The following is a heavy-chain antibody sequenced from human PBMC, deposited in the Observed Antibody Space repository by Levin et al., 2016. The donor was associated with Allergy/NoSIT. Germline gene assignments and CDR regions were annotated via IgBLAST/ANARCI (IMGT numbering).Heavy chain of an antibody. CDR3: ARARGGYDSSGYSDY. J-gene: IGHJ4*02. CDR2: ISSSSSYI. D-gene: IGHD3-22*01. Sequence: VRQAPGKGLEWVSSISSSSSYIYYADSVKGRFTISRDNAKNSLYLQMNSLRAEDTAVYYCARARGGYDSSGYSDYWGQGTLVTVSS. V-gene: IGHV3-21*01.